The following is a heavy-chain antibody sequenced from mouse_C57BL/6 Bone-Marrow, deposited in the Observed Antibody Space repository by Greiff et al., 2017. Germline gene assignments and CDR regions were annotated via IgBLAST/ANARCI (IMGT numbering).Heavy chain of an antibody. Sequence: QVQLQQPGAELVKPGASVKLSCKASGYTFTSYWMHWVKQRPGQGLEWIGMIHPNSGSTNYNEKFKSKATLTVDKSSSTAYMQLSSLTSEDSAVYFCARGGATTVVANWYFDVWGTGTTVTVSS. CDR1: GYTFTSYW. J-gene: IGHJ1*03. CDR2: IHPNSGST. CDR3: ARGGATTVVANWYFDV. D-gene: IGHD1-1*01. V-gene: IGHV1-64*01.